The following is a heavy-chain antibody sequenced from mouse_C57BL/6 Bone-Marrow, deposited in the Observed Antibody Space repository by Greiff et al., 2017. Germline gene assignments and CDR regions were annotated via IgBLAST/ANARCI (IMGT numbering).Heavy chain of an antibody. CDR2: IYPRRGNT. D-gene: IGHD1-1*01. Sequence: QVQLQQSGAELARPGASVKLSCKASGYTFTSYGISWVKQRTGQGLEWIGEIYPRRGNTYYNEKFKGKATLTADKSSSTAYMELRSLTSEDSAVXVCARRRYYGAAWFAYWGQGTLVTVSA. CDR1: GYTFTSYG. CDR3: ARRRYYGAAWFAY. J-gene: IGHJ3*01. V-gene: IGHV1-81*01.